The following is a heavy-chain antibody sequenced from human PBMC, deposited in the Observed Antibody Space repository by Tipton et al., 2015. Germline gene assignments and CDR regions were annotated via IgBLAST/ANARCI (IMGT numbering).Heavy chain of an antibody. Sequence: TLSLTCSVSGGSISSHFWNWIRQPPGKGLEWIACIDYIGRTNYNPSLKSRVTILVDTSNNQVSLEVNSVTAADTAVYFCARDYSGLTGGDALDIWGQGTMVTVSS. D-gene: IGHD4-11*01. CDR1: GGSISSHF. CDR3: ARDYSGLTGGDALDI. V-gene: IGHV4-59*11. CDR2: IDYIGRT. J-gene: IGHJ3*02.